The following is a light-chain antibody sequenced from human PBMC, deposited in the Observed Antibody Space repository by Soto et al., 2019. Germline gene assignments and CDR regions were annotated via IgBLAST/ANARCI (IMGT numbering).Light chain of an antibody. Sequence: EIVLTQSPGTLSLSPGERATLSCRASQSVSSSYLAWYQQKPGQAPRLLIYGASSRATGIPDRISGSGSGTDFTLTISRLEPEDFAVYYCQQRSNWPITFGQGTRLEI. CDR2: GAS. CDR3: QQRSNWPIT. V-gene: IGKV3D-20*02. CDR1: QSVSSSY. J-gene: IGKJ5*01.